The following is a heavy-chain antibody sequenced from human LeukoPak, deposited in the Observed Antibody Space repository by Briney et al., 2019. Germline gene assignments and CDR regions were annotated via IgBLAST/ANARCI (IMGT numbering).Heavy chain of an antibody. CDR3: GKISKGGDSTGYYYYFDL. J-gene: IGHJ2*01. CDR1: GFTVSSNW. V-gene: IGHV3-74*01. Sequence: GGSLRLSCAASGFTVSSNWMRWVRQAPGKGLVWVSLISGDGSTTISAYSVKGRFTISRDNAKNTLFLQMNSLRAEDTAVYYCGKISKGGDSTGYYYYFDLWGRGTLVTVSS. D-gene: IGHD3-22*01. CDR2: ISGDGSTT.